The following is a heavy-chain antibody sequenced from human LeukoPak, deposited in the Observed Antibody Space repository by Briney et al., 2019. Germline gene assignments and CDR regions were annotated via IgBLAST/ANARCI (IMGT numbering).Heavy chain of an antibody. CDR3: ARGGHSYGRNWFDP. CDR2: IYHRGNT. D-gene: IGHD5-18*01. J-gene: IGHJ5*02. Sequence: SETLSLTCAVSGGSISSGGFSWSWIRQPPGKGLEWVGSIYHRGNTYYNPSLKSRVTISVDRSKNQFSLEVSSVTAADTAVYYCARGGHSYGRNWFDPWGQGTLVTVSS. V-gene: IGHV4-30-2*01. CDR1: GGSISSGGFS.